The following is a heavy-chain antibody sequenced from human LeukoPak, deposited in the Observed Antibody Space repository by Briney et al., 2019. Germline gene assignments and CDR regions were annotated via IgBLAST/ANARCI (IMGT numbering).Heavy chain of an antibody. CDR3: AREVLVVVAATHDAFDI. CDR1: GGSISSSSYY. CDR2: IYYSGST. Sequence: SETLSLTCTVSGGSISSSSYYWGWIRQPPGKGLEWIGSIYYSGSTYYNPSLKSRVTISVDTSKSQFSLKLSSVTAADTAVYYCAREVLVVVAATHDAFDIWGQGTMATVSS. V-gene: IGHV4-39*07. J-gene: IGHJ3*02. D-gene: IGHD2-15*01.